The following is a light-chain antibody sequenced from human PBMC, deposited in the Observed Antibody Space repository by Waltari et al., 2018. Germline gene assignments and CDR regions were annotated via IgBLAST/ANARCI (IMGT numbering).Light chain of an antibody. J-gene: IGKJ2*01. Sequence: CRASQSVSSSYLAWYQQKPGQAPRLLIPGPSSRATGIPDRISGSGSGTDFTRTLRSLDREDFAVYYCQQHGTSPFTFGQGTKGGIK. V-gene: IGKV3-20*01. CDR2: GPS. CDR3: QQHGTSPFT. CDR1: QSVSSSY.